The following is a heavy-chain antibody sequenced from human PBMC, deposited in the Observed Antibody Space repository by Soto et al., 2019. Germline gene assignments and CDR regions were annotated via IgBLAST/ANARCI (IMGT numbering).Heavy chain of an antibody. CDR1: GGSISSGDYY. J-gene: IGHJ4*02. CDR3: ARRGGSVPELSFDF. CDR2: IHYGGST. V-gene: IGHV4-30-4*01. Sequence: QVQLQESGPGLVKPSQTLSLTCTVSGGSISSGDYYWSWIRQPPGKGLEWIGYIHYGGSTYYNPSLKSRVTMSVDTSKNQFALKVSSVTAADTAVYYCARRGGSVPELSFDFWGQGTLVTVSS. D-gene: IGHD6-25*01.